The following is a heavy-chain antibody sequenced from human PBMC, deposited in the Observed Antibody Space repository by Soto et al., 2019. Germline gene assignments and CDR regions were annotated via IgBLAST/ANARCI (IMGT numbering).Heavy chain of an antibody. Sequence: GESLKISCKFSGYSFTSYWIGWVRQMPGKGLEWMGIIYPGDSDTRYSPSFQGHVTISADKSFTTAYMQWSSLKASDTAMYYCAQSPRLTEAFDIWGQGTMVTVSS. J-gene: IGHJ3*02. CDR3: AQSPRLTEAFDI. V-gene: IGHV5-51*01. CDR2: IYPGDSDT. CDR1: GYSFTSYW.